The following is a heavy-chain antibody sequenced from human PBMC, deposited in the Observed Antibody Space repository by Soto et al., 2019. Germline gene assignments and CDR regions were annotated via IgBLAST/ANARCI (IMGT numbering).Heavy chain of an antibody. V-gene: IGHV4-34*01. CDR3: GACCSYTSLRACAYYYGMDV. Sequence: SETLSLTCAASGRSLSGYYWNWIRQPPGMGLQWNGEINHSGITNYNPSLKSRVTISVDTSNNQLSLKLSTVTAQSTPVYYRGACCSYTSLRACAYYYGMDVWGRGTTVTVSS. J-gene: IGHJ6*02. CDR2: INHSGIT. D-gene: IGHD2-2*01. CDR1: GRSLSGYY.